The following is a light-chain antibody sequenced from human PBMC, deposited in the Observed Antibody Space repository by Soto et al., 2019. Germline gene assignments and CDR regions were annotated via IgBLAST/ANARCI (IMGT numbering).Light chain of an antibody. CDR2: SAS. Sequence: IQMTQSPSSLSASVGDRVTITCRASQGVRDDVGWYQQKPGKAPKLLIYSASTLQSVVPSRFSGNGSGTDFTLTLSGLQPEDFATYYCLQESNYPLTFGGGTKVEIK. V-gene: IGKV1-6*01. J-gene: IGKJ4*01. CDR1: QGVRDD. CDR3: LQESNYPLT.